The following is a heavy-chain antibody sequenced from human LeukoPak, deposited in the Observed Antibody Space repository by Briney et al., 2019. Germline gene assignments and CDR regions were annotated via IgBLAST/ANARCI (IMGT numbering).Heavy chain of an antibody. CDR3: ARGLNYYGSGSLDY. V-gene: IGHV4-59*01. Sequence: SETLSLTCTVSGGSISNYYWSWIRQPPRKGLEWIGYIYYSGSTNYNPSLKSRVTISVDTSKNQFSLKLSSVTAADTAVYYCARGLNYYGSGSLDYWGQGTLVTVSS. J-gene: IGHJ4*02. CDR2: IYYSGST. D-gene: IGHD3-10*01. CDR1: GGSISNYY.